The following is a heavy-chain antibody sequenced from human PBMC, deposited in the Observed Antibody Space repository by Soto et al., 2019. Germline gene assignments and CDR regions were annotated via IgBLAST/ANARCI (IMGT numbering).Heavy chain of an antibody. D-gene: IGHD6-19*01. V-gene: IGHV4-30-2*01. CDR1: GAPITWGDYS. J-gene: IGHJ5*02. Sequence: PSETLSLTCAISGAPITWGDYSWNWIRQPPGKGLEWIGYIFHGGSTYYNPSLRSRVTISVDRSRTQFSLKMSSVTAADTAVYFCAGMPYTSGLRFDPWGPGTLVTVSS. CDR3: AGMPYTSGLRFDP. CDR2: IFHGGST.